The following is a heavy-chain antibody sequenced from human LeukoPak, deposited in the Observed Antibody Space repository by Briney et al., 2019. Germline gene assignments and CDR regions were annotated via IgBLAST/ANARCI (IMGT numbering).Heavy chain of an antibody. V-gene: IGHV4-59*01. CDR1: GGSISNYY. D-gene: IGHD6-6*01. CDR3: ARARPSPLDFDY. Sequence: SETLSLTCTVSGGSISNYYWSWIRQPPGKGLEWIGYTYYSGSTNYNPSLKSRVTISVDTSKNQFSLKLSSVTAADTAVYYCARARPSPLDFDYWGQGTLVTVSS. J-gene: IGHJ4*02. CDR2: TYYSGST.